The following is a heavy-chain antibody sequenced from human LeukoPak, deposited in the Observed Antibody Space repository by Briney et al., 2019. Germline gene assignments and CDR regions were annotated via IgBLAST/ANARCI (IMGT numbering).Heavy chain of an antibody. D-gene: IGHD3-3*01. J-gene: IGHJ3*02. V-gene: IGHV4-34*10. Sequence: NPSETLSLTCAVYGVSLTGFSWSWIRHSPGKGLEWIGEVTHDGVTNYNPSLKSRVTMSVDTSKNQFSLKLSSVTAADTAVYYCARVDFWSGYYASDIWGQGTMVTVSS. CDR3: ARVDFWSGYYASDI. CDR1: GVSLTGFS. CDR2: VTHDGVT.